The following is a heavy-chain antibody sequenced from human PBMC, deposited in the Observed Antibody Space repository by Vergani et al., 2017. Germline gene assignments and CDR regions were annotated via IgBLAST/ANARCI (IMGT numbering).Heavy chain of an antibody. CDR2: ISSSGSTI. CDR1: GFTFSSYW. V-gene: IGHV3-48*04. D-gene: IGHD3-22*01. J-gene: IGHJ5*02. CDR3: ARDYYDSRLPGGWFDP. Sequence: EVQLVESGGGLVQPGGSLRLSCAASGFTFSSYWMSWVRQAPGKGLEWVSYISSSGSTIYYADSVKGRFTISRDNAKNSLYLQMNSLRAEDTAVYYCARDYYDSRLPGGWFDPWGQGTLVTVSS.